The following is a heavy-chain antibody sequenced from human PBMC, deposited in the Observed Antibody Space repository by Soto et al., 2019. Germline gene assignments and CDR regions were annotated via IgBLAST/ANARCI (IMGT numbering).Heavy chain of an antibody. Sequence: TLSLTFTVSGGSVRSGGYYWSWVRQNPRRGLEWIGNIYYSGNTYYNPSLKSRLTISVDTSKNQFSLNLSSVTAADTAVYYCARDRLMAKAGNARHYFGLDVWGQRTTVTVSS. J-gene: IGHJ6*02. CDR3: ARDRLMAKAGNARHYFGLDV. CDR1: GGSVRSGGYY. CDR2: IYYSGNT. V-gene: IGHV4-31*03. D-gene: IGHD2-8*01.